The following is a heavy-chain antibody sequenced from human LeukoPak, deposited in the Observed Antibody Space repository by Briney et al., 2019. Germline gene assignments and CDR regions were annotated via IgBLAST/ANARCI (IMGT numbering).Heavy chain of an antibody. CDR3: ARGQTDWDILTGYYVDY. J-gene: IGHJ4*02. D-gene: IGHD3-9*01. CDR1: GGSFSGYY. V-gene: IGHV4-34*01. CDR2: INHSGST. Sequence: SETLSLTCAVYGGSFSGYYWSWIRQPPVKGLEWIGEINHSGSTNYNPSLKSRVTISVDTSKNQFSLKLSSVTAADTAVYYCARGQTDWDILTGYYVDYWGQGTLVTVSS.